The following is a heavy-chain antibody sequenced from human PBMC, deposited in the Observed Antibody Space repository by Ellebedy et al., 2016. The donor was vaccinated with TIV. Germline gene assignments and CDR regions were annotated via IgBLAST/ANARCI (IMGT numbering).Heavy chain of an antibody. D-gene: IGHD4-11*01. CDR2: ISAYNGNT. Sequence: ASVKVSCXASGYTFTSYGISWVRQAPGQGLEWMGWISAYNGNTNYAQKLQGRVTMTTDTSTSTAYMELRSLRSDDTAVYYCARYSNYAYYYYYMDVWGKGTTVTVSS. V-gene: IGHV1-18*01. CDR1: GYTFTSYG. J-gene: IGHJ6*03. CDR3: ARYSNYAYYYYYMDV.